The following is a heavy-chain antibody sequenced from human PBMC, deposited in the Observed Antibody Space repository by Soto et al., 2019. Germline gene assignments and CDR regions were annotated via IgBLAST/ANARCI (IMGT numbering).Heavy chain of an antibody. J-gene: IGHJ5*02. V-gene: IGHV1-8*01. CDR1: GYTFTSYD. D-gene: IGHD3-3*01. Sequence: GASVKVSCKASGYTFTSYDINWVRQATGQGLEWMGWMNPNSGNTGYAQKFQGRVTMTRNTSISTAYMELSSLRSEDTAVYYCARGQGYDFWSGYLWFDPWGKGTLVTVSS. CDR3: ARGQGYDFWSGYLWFDP. CDR2: MNPNSGNT.